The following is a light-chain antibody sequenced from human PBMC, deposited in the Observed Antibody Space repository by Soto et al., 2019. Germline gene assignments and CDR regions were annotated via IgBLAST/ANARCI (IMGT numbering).Light chain of an antibody. CDR3: QQSSTTAIT. CDR2: AAS. CDR1: QTVNTY. J-gene: IGKJ5*01. Sequence: DIQMTQSPSSLSASVGDRVTITCRASQTVNTYLNWYQQKSGKAPKLLIYAASRLQSGVSSRFSGSGSGTEFTLTISSLQPEDFATYYCQQSSTTAITFGQGTRLEIK. V-gene: IGKV1-39*01.